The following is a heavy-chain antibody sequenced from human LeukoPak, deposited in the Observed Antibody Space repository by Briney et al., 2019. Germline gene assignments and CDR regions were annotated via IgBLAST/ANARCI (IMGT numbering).Heavy chain of an antibody. CDR3: AREFERDYDSSGPSEDDAFDI. D-gene: IGHD3-22*01. CDR2: IYYSGST. J-gene: IGHJ3*02. CDR1: GGSISSYY. Sequence: PSETLSLTCTVSGGSISSYYWSWIRQPPGKGLEWIGYIYYSGSTNYNPSLKSRVTISLDTSKNQFSLKLSSVTAADTAVYYCAREFERDYDSSGPSEDDAFDIWGQGTMVTVSS. V-gene: IGHV4-59*12.